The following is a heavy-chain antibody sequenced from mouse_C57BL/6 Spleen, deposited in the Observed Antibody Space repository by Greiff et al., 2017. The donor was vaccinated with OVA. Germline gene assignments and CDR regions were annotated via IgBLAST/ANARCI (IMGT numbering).Heavy chain of an antibody. V-gene: IGHV10-1*01. CDR1: GFSFNTYA. D-gene: IGHD2-4*01. J-gene: IGHJ4*01. CDR3: VRQDDYDDLYYAKDY. Sequence: EVQLVESGGGLVQPKGSLKLSCAASGFSFNTYAMNWVRQAPGKGLEWVARIRSKSNNYATYYADSVKDRFTISRDDSESMLYLQMNNLKTEDTAMYYCVRQDDYDDLYYAKDYWGQGTSVTVSA. CDR2: IRSKSNNYAT.